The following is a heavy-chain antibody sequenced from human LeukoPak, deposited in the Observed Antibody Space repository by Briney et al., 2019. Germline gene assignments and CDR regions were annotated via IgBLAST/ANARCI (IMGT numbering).Heavy chain of an antibody. CDR2: FDPEDGET. Sequence: ASVKVSCKVSGYTLTELSMHWVRQAPGKGLEWMGGFDPEDGETIYAQKFQGRVTMTEDASTDTAYMELSSLRSEDTAVYYCARELPRSNSFDYWGQGTLVTVSS. CDR3: ARELPRSNSFDY. J-gene: IGHJ4*02. D-gene: IGHD3-10*01. V-gene: IGHV1-24*01. CDR1: GYTLTELS.